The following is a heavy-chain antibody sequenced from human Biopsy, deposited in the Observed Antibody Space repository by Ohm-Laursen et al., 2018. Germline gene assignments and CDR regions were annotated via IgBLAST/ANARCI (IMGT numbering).Heavy chain of an antibody. CDR3: ARVREGGLLDY. J-gene: IGHJ4*02. V-gene: IGHV1-18*01. D-gene: IGHD3-16*01. CDR2: VSTYNGNT. CDR1: GYIFTSFG. Sequence: APVNASCKGSGYIFTSFGVSWVRQAPGHGLEWMGWVSTYNGNTEYEQKFQGRVTMTTDTSANTAYMELRSLRSDDTAVYFCARVREGGLLDYWGQGILVTVSS.